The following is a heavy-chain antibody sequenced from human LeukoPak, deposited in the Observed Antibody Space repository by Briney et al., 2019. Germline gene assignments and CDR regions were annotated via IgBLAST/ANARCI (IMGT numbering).Heavy chain of an antibody. D-gene: IGHD3-9*01. Sequence: GGSLRLSCAASGFTFSTYTMYWVRQAPGKGLDWVAVISSDGGNKYCSDTVKGRCSISRDNSKNTLHLQMNSPRPDDTALYYCAKSGSPGPWFYYGLGVWGQGTAVTVS. CDR3: AKSGSPGPWFYYGLGV. CDR2: ISSDGGNK. V-gene: IGHV3-30-3*02. CDR1: GFTFSTYT. J-gene: IGHJ6*02.